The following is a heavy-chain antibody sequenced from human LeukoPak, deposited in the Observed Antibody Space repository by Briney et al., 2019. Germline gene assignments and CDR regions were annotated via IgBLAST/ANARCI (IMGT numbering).Heavy chain of an antibody. V-gene: IGHV3-23*01. CDR3: AKDWMSTIINYFDY. CDR1: GFTFSNYA. D-gene: IGHD5-12*01. Sequence: TGGSLRLSRVASGFTFSNYAMSWVRQTPGKGLEWVSSISGSGGSTHYADSVKGRFTISRDNSKNILYLQMNSLRAEDTAVYYCAKDWMSTIINYFDYWGQGTLVTVSS. J-gene: IGHJ4*02. CDR2: ISGSGGST.